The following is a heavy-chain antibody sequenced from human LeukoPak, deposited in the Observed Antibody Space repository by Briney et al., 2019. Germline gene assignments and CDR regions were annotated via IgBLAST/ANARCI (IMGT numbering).Heavy chain of an antibody. V-gene: IGHV1-3*01. CDR2: ISAGNGNT. D-gene: IGHD1-26*01. J-gene: IGHJ4*02. Sequence: EASVKVSCKASGYTFTSYAIHWVRQAPGQRLEWMGWISAGNGNTKYSQNFQGRVTFISNTSATTAFMELSGLRSEDAAVYYCARDSGSGSNDYWGQGTLVTVSS. CDR1: GYTFTSYA. CDR3: ARDSGSGSNDY.